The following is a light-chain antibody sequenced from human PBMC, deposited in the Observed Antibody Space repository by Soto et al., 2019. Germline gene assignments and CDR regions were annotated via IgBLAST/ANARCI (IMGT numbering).Light chain of an antibody. V-gene: IGKV1-12*01. CDR2: AAS. CDR3: QHYGGSPIT. Sequence: DIQMTQSPSSVSASVGDRVTITCLASQGISSWLAWYQQKPGKAPNLLIYAASSLHSGVPSRFSGSGSGTDFTLTISRLEPEDFAVYYCQHYGGSPITFGQGTRLEIK. J-gene: IGKJ5*01. CDR1: QGISSW.